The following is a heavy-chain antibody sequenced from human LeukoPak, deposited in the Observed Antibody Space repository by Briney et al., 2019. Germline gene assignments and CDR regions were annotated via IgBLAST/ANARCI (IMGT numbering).Heavy chain of an antibody. J-gene: IGHJ4*02. Sequence: PGGSLRLSCAASGFFFDSYSLNWVRQAPGKGLEWISYITAGSDTIFYADSVEGRFTISRDNVKNSVYLQMNSLRAEDTAVYYCARDGVHYDSSGYYRYYFDLWGQGTLVTVS. V-gene: IGHV3-48*01. CDR1: GFFFDSYS. CDR2: ITAGSDTI. CDR3: ARDGVHYDSSGYYRYYFDL. D-gene: IGHD3-22*01.